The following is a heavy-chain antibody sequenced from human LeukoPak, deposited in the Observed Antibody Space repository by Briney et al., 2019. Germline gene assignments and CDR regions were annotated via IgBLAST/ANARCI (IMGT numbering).Heavy chain of an antibody. CDR2: INPSGGST. CDR1: GYTFTSYY. J-gene: IGHJ4*02. CDR3: ARMYYYDSSGYPNQPYYFDY. Sequence: GASVKVSCKASGYTFTSYYMHWVRQAPGQGLEWMGIINPSGGSTSYAQKFQGRVTITADKSTSTAYMELSSLRSEDTAVYYCARMYYYDSSGYPNQPYYFDYWGQGTLVTVSS. V-gene: IGHV1-46*01. D-gene: IGHD3-22*01.